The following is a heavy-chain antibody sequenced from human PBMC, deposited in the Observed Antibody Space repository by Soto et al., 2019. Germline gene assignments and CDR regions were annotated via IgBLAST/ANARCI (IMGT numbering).Heavy chain of an antibody. CDR1: GFTFSSYA. CDR3: ARPHDYGDHDFYY. J-gene: IGHJ4*02. V-gene: IGHV3-30-3*01. CDR2: ISYDGSNK. Sequence: QVQLVESGGGVVQPGRSLRLSCAASGFTFSSYAMHWVRQAPGKGLEWVAVISYDGSNKYYADSVKGRFTISRDNSKNTLYLQMNSLRAEDTAVYDCARPHDYGDHDFYYWGQGTLVTVSS. D-gene: IGHD4-17*01.